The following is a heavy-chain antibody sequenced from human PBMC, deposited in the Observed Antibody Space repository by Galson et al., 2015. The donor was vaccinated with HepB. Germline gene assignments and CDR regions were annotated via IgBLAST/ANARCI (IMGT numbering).Heavy chain of an antibody. CDR3: ASSRDYYYGMNV. V-gene: IGHV3-64*01. CDR1: GFTFSSYA. CDR2: ISSNGGST. J-gene: IGHJ6*02. Sequence: SLRLSCAASGFTFSSYAMHWVRQAPGKGLEYVSAISSNGGSTYYANSVKGRFTISRDNSKNTLYLQMGSLRAEDMAVYYCASSRDYYYGMNVWGQGTTVTVSS.